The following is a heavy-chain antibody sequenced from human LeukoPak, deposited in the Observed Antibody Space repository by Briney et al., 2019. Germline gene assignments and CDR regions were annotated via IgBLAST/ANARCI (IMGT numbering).Heavy chain of an antibody. V-gene: IGHV3-33*01. CDR3: ARDLRLYSTGHHIPGWFDP. D-gene: IGHD6-19*01. CDR2: IWYDGSNK. Sequence: GGSLRLSCAASGFTFSSYGMPWVRQAPGKGLEWVAVIWYDGSNKYYADSVKGRFTISRDNSKNTLYLQMNSLRAEDTAVYYCARDLRLYSTGHHIPGWFDPWGQGTLVTVSS. CDR1: GFTFSSYG. J-gene: IGHJ5*02.